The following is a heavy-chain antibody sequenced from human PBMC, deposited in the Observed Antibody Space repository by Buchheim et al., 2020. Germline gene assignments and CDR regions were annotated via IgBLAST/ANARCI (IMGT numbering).Heavy chain of an antibody. CDR1: GGSISSGDYF. Sequence: QLQLQESGPGLVKPSETLSLTCSVSGGSISSGDYFWGWIRQPPGKGLEWIGDIYYSGSTYYNPSLKSRVTISVDSSQNPFSLKLNSVTAADTAVYYCAGQMTYFDYWGQGT. J-gene: IGHJ4*02. CDR3: AGQMTYFDY. V-gene: IGHV4-39*01. CDR2: IYYSGST. D-gene: IGHD2-21*02.